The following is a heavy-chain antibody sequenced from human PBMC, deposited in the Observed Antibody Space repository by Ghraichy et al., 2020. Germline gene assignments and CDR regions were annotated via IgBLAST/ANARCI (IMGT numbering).Heavy chain of an antibody. V-gene: IGHV3-7*02. Sequence: GWWVGGVGRAPGRGLEWVANINQDGSVIYYVDSVRGRFTISRDNAKNSLYLQMNSLRAEDTAVYYCSRSLDYWGPGTLVTVSS. J-gene: IGHJ4*02. CDR3: SRSLDY. CDR2: INQDGSVI. CDR1: GWW.